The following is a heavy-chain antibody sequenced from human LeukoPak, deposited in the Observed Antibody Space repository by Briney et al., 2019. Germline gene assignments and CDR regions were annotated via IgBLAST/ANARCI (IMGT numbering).Heavy chain of an antibody. D-gene: IGHD1-26*01. CDR1: GFTFSSYS. CDR3: ARVTVGWYDP. CDR2: ISSSSSTI. V-gene: IGHV3-48*01. J-gene: IGHJ5*02. Sequence: GGSLRLSCAASGFTFSSYSMNWVRQAPGKGLEWVSYISSSSSTIYYADSVKGRFTISRDNAKNSLYLQMNSLRAEDTAVYYCARVTVGWYDPWGQGTLVTVSS.